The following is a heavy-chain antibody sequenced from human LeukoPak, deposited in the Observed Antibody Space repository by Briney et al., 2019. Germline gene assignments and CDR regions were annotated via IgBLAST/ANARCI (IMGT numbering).Heavy chain of an antibody. CDR1: GYTFTGYY. CDR3: ARDGPTYYFDY. Sequence: SVKVSCKASGYTFTGYYMHWVRQAPGQGLEWMGGIIPIFGTANYAQKFQGRVTITADESTSTAYMELSSLRSEDTAVYYCARDGPTYYFDYWGQGTLVTVSS. D-gene: IGHD2/OR15-2a*01. V-gene: IGHV1-69*13. CDR2: IIPIFGTA. J-gene: IGHJ4*02.